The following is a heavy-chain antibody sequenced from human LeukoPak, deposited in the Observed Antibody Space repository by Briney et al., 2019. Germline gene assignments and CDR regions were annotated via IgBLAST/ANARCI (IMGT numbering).Heavy chain of an antibody. J-gene: IGHJ4*02. D-gene: IGHD6-19*01. V-gene: IGHV3-23*01. Sequence: GGSLRLSCAASGFTFSSYGMSWVRQAPGKGLEWVSAISGSGGSTYYADSVKGRFTISRDNSKNTLYLQMNSLRAEDTAVYYCAKGKGAGSSYFDYWGQGTLVTVPS. CDR1: GFTFSSYG. CDR2: ISGSGGST. CDR3: AKGKGAGSSYFDY.